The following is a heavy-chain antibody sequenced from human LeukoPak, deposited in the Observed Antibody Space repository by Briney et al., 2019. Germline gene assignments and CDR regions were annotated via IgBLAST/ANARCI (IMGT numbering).Heavy chain of an antibody. Sequence: GGSLRLSCAASGFTFSNSAMSWVRQAPGKGLEWVPTIGVGGSSTYYADSVKGRFTISRDNSKNTLYLQMNSLRAEDTAVYYRAKDGGGYYDSRGYPLWGQGTLVTISS. CDR3: AKDGGGYYDSRGYPL. V-gene: IGHV3-23*01. CDR1: GFTFSNSA. D-gene: IGHD3-22*01. CDR2: IGVGGSST. J-gene: IGHJ1*01.